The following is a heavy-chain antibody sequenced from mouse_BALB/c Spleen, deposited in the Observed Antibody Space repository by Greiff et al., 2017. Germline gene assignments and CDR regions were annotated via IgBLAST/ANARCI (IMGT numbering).Heavy chain of an antibody. D-gene: IGHD2-10*02. CDR1: GFTFSSYG. J-gene: IGHJ1*01. Sequence: EVMLVESGGDLVKPGGSLKLSCAASGFTFSSYGMSWVRQTPDKRLEWVATISSGGSYTYYPDSVKGRFTISRDNAKNTLYLQMSSLKSEDTAMYYCARREYGNYRYFDVWGAGTTVTVSS. CDR3: ARREYGNYRYFDV. CDR2: ISSGGSYT. V-gene: IGHV5-6*02.